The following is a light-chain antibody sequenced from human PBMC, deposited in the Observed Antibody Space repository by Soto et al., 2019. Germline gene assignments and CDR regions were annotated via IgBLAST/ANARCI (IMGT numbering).Light chain of an antibody. Sequence: DIQMTQSPSSLSASVGDRVTITCRASQDISSYLNWYQQKPGKAPKLLIYAVFSLQGGVPSRFSGSGTGTDFTLTISSLQPEDFAAYFCQQNYSPPYTFGQGTKLEIK. V-gene: IGKV1-39*01. J-gene: IGKJ2*01. CDR2: AVF. CDR3: QQNYSPPYT. CDR1: QDISSY.